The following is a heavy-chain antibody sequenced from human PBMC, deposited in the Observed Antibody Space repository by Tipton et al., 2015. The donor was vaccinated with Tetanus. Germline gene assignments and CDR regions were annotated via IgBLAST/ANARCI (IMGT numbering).Heavy chain of an antibody. CDR1: GGSIGSGTYY. D-gene: IGHD2-2*01. CDR2: IYYSGNT. Sequence: TLSLTCTVSGGSIGSGTYYWGWIRQPPGKGLEWIGSIYYSGNTYYNPALKSRVTISVDTSKNQFSPKLSSVTAADTAVYYCARQCVVPAAENDYGDNAFDSWGQGTPVTVSS. CDR3: ARQCVVPAAENDYGDNAFDS. J-gene: IGHJ4*02. V-gene: IGHV4-39*01.